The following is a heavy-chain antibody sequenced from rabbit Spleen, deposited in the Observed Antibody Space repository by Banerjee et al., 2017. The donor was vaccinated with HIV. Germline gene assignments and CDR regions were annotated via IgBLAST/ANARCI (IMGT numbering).Heavy chain of an antibody. Sequence: QSLEESGGDLVKPGASLTLTCTVSGFSFSSSWICWVRQAPGKGLEWIACTAGGRSTFTYYASWAKGRFTVSKASSTTVTLQMTSLTAADTATYFCARDTATSFSTYGMDLWGQGTLVTVS. J-gene: IGHJ6*01. CDR2: TAGGRSTFT. CDR3: ARDTATSFSTYGMDL. CDR1: GFSFSSSW. V-gene: IGHV1S40*01. D-gene: IGHD1-1*01.